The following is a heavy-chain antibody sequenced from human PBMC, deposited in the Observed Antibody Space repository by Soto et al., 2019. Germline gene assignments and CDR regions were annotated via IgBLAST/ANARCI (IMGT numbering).Heavy chain of an antibody. D-gene: IGHD3-10*01. CDR2: IYYSGST. Sequence: SETLSLTCTVSGGSISSYYWSWIRQPPGKGLEWIGYIYYSGSTNYNPSLKSRVTISVDTSKNQFSLKLSSVTAADTAVYYCARAERGSYWAFDYWGQGTLVTVSS. J-gene: IGHJ4*02. CDR3: ARAERGSYWAFDY. CDR1: GGSISSYY. V-gene: IGHV4-59*01.